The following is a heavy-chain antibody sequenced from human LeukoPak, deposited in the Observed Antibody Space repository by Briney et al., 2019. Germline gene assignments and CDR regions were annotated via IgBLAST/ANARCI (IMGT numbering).Heavy chain of an antibody. CDR3: VRDAEGAAISVNYWFDP. CDR1: GFTFTSYD. Sequence: ASVTVSCTASGFTFTSYDINWVRQASGQGLEWMGWMNPNNGNTGYAQKFQGRVTMTRDTSISTPYMELRGLRSEDTAVYYCVRDAEGAAISVNYWFDPWGQGTLVTVSS. J-gene: IGHJ5*02. D-gene: IGHD2-2*02. V-gene: IGHV1-8*01. CDR2: MNPNNGNT.